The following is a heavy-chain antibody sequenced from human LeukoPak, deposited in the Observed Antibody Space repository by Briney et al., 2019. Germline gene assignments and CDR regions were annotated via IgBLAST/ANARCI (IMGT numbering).Heavy chain of an antibody. Sequence: GGSLRLSCAASGFTFSSYWMHWVRQAPGKGLVWVSRINGDGSSTTYADSVKGRFTISGDNAKNTLYLQMNSLRAEDTAVYYCARAATYDIVSLFDPWGQGTLVTVSS. CDR3: ARAATYDIVSLFDP. D-gene: IGHD5/OR15-5a*01. V-gene: IGHV3-74*01. CDR1: GFTFSSYW. CDR2: INGDGSST. J-gene: IGHJ5*02.